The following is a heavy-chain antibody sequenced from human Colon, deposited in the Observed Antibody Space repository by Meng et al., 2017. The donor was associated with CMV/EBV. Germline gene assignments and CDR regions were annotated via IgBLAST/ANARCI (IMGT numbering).Heavy chain of an antibody. CDR1: SSNY. V-gene: IGHV3-66*03. Sequence: SSNYMNWVRQAPGKGLEWVSVITGSGNTHYADSVKGRFSISRDTSKNMVNLQMNNLRGEDAAVYYCAREPGHCSSTSCYTEGYYFDTWGQGTMVTVSS. D-gene: IGHD2-2*02. J-gene: IGHJ4*02. CDR2: ITGSGNT. CDR3: AREPGHCSSTSCYTEGYYFDT.